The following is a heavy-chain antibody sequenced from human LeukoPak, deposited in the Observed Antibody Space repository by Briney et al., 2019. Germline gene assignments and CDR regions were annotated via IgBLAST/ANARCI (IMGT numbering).Heavy chain of an antibody. CDR2: IYYSGST. D-gene: IGHD6-19*01. CDR1: GGSISSYY. J-gene: IGHJ4*02. CDR3: ARGRQSSDY. V-gene: IGHV4-59*01. Sequence: SETLSLACTVSGGSISSYYWSWIRQPPGKGLEWIGYIYYSGSTNYNPSLKSRVTISVDTSKNQFSLKLSSVTAADTAVYYCARGRQSSDYWGQGTLVTVSS.